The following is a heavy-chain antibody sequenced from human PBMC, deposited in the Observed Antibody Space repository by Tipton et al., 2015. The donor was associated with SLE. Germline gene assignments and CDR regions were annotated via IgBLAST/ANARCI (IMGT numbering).Heavy chain of an antibody. CDR3: ARGGTSSWEYFDY. D-gene: IGHD6-13*01. J-gene: IGHJ4*02. Sequence: TLSLTCTVSGGSISSYYWSWIRQPPGKGLEWIGCIYYSGGTNYNPSLKSRVTISVDTSKNQFSLKLSSVTAADTAVYYCARGGTSSWEYFDYWGQGTLVTVSS. CDR2: IYYSGGT. V-gene: IGHV4-59*01. CDR1: GGSISSYY.